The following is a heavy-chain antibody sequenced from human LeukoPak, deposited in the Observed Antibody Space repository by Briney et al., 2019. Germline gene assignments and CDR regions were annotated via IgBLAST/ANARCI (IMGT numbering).Heavy chain of an antibody. CDR1: GFTFSSYA. D-gene: IGHD6-19*01. CDR3: AKDLGSSGWYIDY. J-gene: IGHJ4*02. V-gene: IGHV3-23*01. Sequence: GGSLRLSCAASGFTFSSYAMSWVRQAPGKGLEWVSSNSGGSSYYADSVKGRFTISRDNSKNTLYLQMNSLRAEDTAVYYCAKDLGSSGWYIDYWGQGTLVTVSS. CDR2: NSGGSS.